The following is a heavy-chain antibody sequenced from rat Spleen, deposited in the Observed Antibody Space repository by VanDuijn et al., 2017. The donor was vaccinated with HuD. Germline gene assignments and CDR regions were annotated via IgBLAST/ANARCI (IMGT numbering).Heavy chain of an antibody. Sequence: EVQLVESGGGLVQPGRSLKLSCAASGFTFSDYNMAWVRQAPKKGLEWVATISYDGSSTYYRDSVKGRFTISRDNAKSTLYLQMDSLRSEDTATYYCARQDVMDAWGQGASVTVSS. J-gene: IGHJ4*01. CDR3: ARQDVMDA. CDR2: ISYDGSST. CDR1: GFTFSDYN. V-gene: IGHV5-7*01.